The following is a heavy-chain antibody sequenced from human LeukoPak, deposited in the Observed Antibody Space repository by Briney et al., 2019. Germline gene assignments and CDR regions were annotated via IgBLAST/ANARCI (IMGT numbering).Heavy chain of an antibody. CDR2: INPSGGST. CDR1: GYTSTSYY. V-gene: IGHV1-46*01. D-gene: IGHD1-1*01. CDR3: ARDQDSNGNGITYYYYYGMDV. Sequence: ASVKVSCKASGYTSTSYYMHWVRQAPGQGLEWMGIINPSGGSTSYAQKFQGRVTMTRDTSTSTVYMELSSLRSEDTAVYYCARDQDSNGNGITYYYYYGMDVWGQGTTVTVSS. J-gene: IGHJ6*02.